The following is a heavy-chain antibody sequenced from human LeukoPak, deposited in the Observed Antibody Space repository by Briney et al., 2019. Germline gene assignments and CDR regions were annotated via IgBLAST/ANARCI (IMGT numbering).Heavy chain of an antibody. Sequence: GGSLRLSCAASGFTFSDHHMSWIRQTPGKGLEWVSSITKDDTIIYSAHSVQGRFTTSRDNAKNSLYLQMNSLRAEDTAVYYCARFSYDFWSAFDFWGQGALVTVSS. CDR3: ARFSYDFWSAFDF. D-gene: IGHD3-3*01. J-gene: IGHJ4*02. CDR2: ITKDDTII. CDR1: GFTFSDHH. V-gene: IGHV3-11*01.